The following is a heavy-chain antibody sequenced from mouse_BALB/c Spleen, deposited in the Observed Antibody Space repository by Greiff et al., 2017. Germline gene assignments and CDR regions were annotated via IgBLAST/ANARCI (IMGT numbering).Heavy chain of an antibody. J-gene: IGHJ1*01. CDR1: GFSLTGYG. CDR2: IWGDGST. D-gene: IGHD2-1*01. V-gene: IGHV2-6-7*01. Sequence: EKLQQSGPGLVAPSQSLSITCTVSGFSLTGYGVNWVRQPPGKGLEWLGMIWGDGSTDYNSALKSRLSISKDNSKSQVFLKMNSLQTDDTARYYCARIYYGNYEYFDVWGAGTTVTVSS. CDR3: ARIYYGNYEYFDV.